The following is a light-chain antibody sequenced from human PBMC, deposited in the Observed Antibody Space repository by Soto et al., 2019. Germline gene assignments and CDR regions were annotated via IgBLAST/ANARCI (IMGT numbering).Light chain of an antibody. CDR3: TSNTTNETLHL. J-gene: IGLJ1*01. CDR1: SGDVGGLNY. Sequence: QTSLTQPAPVSVSPGRSIVISCSGTSGDVGGLNYVSWYQHRPVKPPKLIISEGSHRPSGVSSRFSHSKPGNTASLTVSGLQAEDEAAYHCTSNTTNETLHLSGTGTKVTAL. V-gene: IGLV2-14*01. CDR2: EGS.